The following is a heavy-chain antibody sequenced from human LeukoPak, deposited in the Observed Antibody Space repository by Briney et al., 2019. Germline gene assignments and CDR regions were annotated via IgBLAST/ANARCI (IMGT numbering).Heavy chain of an antibody. V-gene: IGHV1-69*13. Sequence: SVKVSCKASGGTFNSYTISWVRQAPGQGLEWMGGIIPIFGTTNYAQKFQGRVTITADESTNTAYMELSSLRSEDTAVYYCATGRGPPYYYYYYVDVWGKGTTVTVSS. CDR1: GGTFNSYT. CDR2: IIPIFGTT. CDR3: ATGRGPPYYYYYYVDV. J-gene: IGHJ6*03.